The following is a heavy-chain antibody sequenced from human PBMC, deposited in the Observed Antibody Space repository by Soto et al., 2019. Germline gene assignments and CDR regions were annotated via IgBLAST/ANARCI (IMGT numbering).Heavy chain of an antibody. Sequence: GGSLRLSCVVSGFTTVDHGMHWVRQSPAKGLEWVSGILWNSGAAGYADSVKGRFTISRDRAKRALYLQMDSLRPEDTALYYCGNDVAPGGLEVWGQGTTVTASS. J-gene: IGHJ6*02. CDR3: GNDVAPGGLEV. CDR2: ILWNSGAA. D-gene: IGHD5-12*01. CDR1: GFTTVDHG. V-gene: IGHV3-9*02.